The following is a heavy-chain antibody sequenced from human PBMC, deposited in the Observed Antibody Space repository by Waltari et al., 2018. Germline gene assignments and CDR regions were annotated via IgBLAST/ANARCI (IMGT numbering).Heavy chain of an antibody. D-gene: IGHD5-12*01. V-gene: IGHV1-69*01. J-gene: IGHJ4*02. CDR3: AIGRGGYDLGYFDY. CDR1: GGTFSSYA. Sequence: QVQLVQSGAEVQKPGSSVKVSCKASGGTFSSYAISWVRQAPGQGLEWMGGIIPIFGTANYAQKFQGRVTITADEYTSTDYMELSSLRSEDTAVYYCAIGRGGYDLGYFDYWGQGTLVTVSS. CDR2: IIPIFGTA.